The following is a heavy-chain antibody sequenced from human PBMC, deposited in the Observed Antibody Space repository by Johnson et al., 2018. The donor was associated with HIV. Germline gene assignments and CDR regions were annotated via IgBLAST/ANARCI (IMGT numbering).Heavy chain of an antibody. V-gene: IGHV3-30*14. J-gene: IGHJ3*02. CDR2: MSYDGSNK. CDR3: ARELGYSSSNDAFDI. D-gene: IGHD6-13*01. CDR1: GFTFSSYA. Sequence: QVQLVESGGGVVQPGRSLRLSCAASGFTFSSYAIHWVRQAPVKGLEWVGVMSYDGSNKYYADSVKGRFTISRDNSKNTLYLQMNSLRPEDTAVYYCARELGYSSSNDAFDIWGQGTMVTVSS.